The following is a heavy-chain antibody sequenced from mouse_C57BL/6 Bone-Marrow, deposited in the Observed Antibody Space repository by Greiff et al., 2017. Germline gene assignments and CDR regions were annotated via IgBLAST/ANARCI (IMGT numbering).Heavy chain of an antibody. CDR2: ISYDGSN. Sequence: EVKLVESGPGLVKPSQSLSLTCSVTGYSFTSGYYWNWIRQFPGNKLEWMGYISYDGSNNYNPPLKNRNPITRDTSTNQVFLNFNSVSTEDTATDYCARDYYGNRDYWGQGTTLTVSS. D-gene: IGHD2-1*01. V-gene: IGHV3-6*01. CDR1: GYSFTSGYY. J-gene: IGHJ2*01. CDR3: ARDYYGNRDY.